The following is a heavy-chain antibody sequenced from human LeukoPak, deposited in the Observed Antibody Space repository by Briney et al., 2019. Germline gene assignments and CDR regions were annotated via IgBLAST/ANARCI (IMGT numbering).Heavy chain of an antibody. D-gene: IGHD3-10*01. J-gene: IGHJ5*02. CDR3: ARERPTGSGYWWFDP. V-gene: IGHV4-31*03. CDR2: IYYSGST. Sequence: PSETLSLTCTVSGGSISSGGYYWSWIRQHPGKGLEWIGYIYYSGSTYYNPSLKSRVTISVDTSKNQFSLKLSSVTAADTAVYYCARERPTGSGYWWFDPWGQGTLVTVSS. CDR1: GGSISSGGYY.